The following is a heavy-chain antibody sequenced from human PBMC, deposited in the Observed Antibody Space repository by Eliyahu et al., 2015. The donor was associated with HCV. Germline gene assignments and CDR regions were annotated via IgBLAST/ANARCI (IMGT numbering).Heavy chain of an antibody. V-gene: IGHV3-15*02. CDR2: IKSKTDGGTT. CDR1: GFPFTNAW. J-gene: IGHJ4*02. D-gene: IGHD3-10*01. CDR3: TTWGSGSNRDY. Sequence: EVQLVESGGALVKPGGSLXLPCAASGFPFTNAWMGWVRXAPGRGLEWVGRIKSKTDGGTTDYAAPVKGRFTISRDDLKTTFYLQMSTLKTDDTAVYYCTTWGSGSNRDYWGQGTLVTVSS.